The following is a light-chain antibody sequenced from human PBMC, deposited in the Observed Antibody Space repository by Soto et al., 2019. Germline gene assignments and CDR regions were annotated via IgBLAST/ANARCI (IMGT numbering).Light chain of an antibody. CDR3: SSYTSSSTPVV. Sequence: QSALTQPASVSGSPGQSITISCTGTTNDVGGYNYVSWYQQHPGKAPKLLIFEVSSRPSGVSNRFSGSKSGNTASLTISALQAEDEADYYCSSYTSSSTPVVFGGGTKLTVL. J-gene: IGLJ2*01. CDR2: EVS. V-gene: IGLV2-14*01. CDR1: TNDVGGYNY.